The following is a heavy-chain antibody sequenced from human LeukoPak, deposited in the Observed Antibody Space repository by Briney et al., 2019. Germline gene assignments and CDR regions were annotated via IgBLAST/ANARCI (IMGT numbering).Heavy chain of an antibody. CDR2: IYYSGST. V-gene: IGHV4-39*01. Sequence: SETLSLTCTVSGGSTSSSSYYWGWIRQPPGKGLEWIGSIYYSGSTYYNPSLKSRVTISVDTSKNQFSLKLSSVTAADTAVYYCATHIVVVTAMVDYWGQGTLVTVSS. CDR3: ATHIVVVTAMVDY. CDR1: GGSTSSSSYY. J-gene: IGHJ4*02. D-gene: IGHD2-21*02.